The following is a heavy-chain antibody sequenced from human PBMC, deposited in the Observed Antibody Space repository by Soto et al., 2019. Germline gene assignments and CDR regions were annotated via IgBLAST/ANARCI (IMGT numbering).Heavy chain of an antibody. D-gene: IGHD5-18*01. V-gene: IGHV3-48*03. J-gene: IGHJ4*02. Sequence: EVQLVESGGGLVQPGGSLRLSCAASGFTFSSYEMNWVRQAPGKGLEWVSYISSSGSTIYYADSVKGRFTISRDNAKNSLYLQMNSLRAEDTAVYYCARGGSWYSYGYGFGYWGQGTLVTVSS. CDR1: GFTFSSYE. CDR3: ARGGSWYSYGYGFGY. CDR2: ISSSGSTI.